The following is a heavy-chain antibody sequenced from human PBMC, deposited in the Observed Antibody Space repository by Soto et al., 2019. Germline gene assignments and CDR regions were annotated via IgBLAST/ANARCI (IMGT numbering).Heavy chain of an antibody. J-gene: IGHJ4*02. CDR2: IIPIFGTA. Sequence: SCKASGGTFSSYAISWVRQAPGQGLEWMGGIIPIFGTANYAQKFQGRVTITADESTSTAYMELSSLRSEDTAVYYCARVLSSITGTPFDYWGQGTLVTVSS. V-gene: IGHV1-69*01. CDR1: GGTFSSYA. CDR3: ARVLSSITGTPFDY. D-gene: IGHD1-7*01.